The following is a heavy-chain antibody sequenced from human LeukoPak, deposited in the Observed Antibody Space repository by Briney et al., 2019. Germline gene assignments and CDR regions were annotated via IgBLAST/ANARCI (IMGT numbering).Heavy chain of an antibody. CDR3: ARGAYYYED. V-gene: IGHV3-53*01. CDR1: GFTVSSNY. Sequence: GGSLRLSCAASGFTVSSNYIYWVRQAPGKGLEWVSVIYSGGNTYYADSVKGRFTISRDNAKNSLYLQMNSLRAEDTAVYYCARGAYYYEDWGQGTLVTVSS. D-gene: IGHD3-22*01. J-gene: IGHJ4*02. CDR2: IYSGGNT.